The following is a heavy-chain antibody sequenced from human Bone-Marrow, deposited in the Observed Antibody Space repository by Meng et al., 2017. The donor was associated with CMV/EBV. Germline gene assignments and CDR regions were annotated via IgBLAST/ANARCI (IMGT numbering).Heavy chain of an antibody. CDR2: IRYDGSNK. CDR3: AKDGGGRLGAGTLNWFDP. V-gene: IGHV3-30*02. J-gene: IGHJ5*02. Sequence: GGSLRLSCAASGFTFSSYGMHWVRQAPGKGLEWVAFIRYDGSNKYYADSVKGRFTISRDNSKNTLYLQMNSLRAEDTALYYCAKDGGGRLGAGTLNWFDPWGQGTLVTVSS. D-gene: IGHD3-16*01. CDR1: GFTFSSYG.